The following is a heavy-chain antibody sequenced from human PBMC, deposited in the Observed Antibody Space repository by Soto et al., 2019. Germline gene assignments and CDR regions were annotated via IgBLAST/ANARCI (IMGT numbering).Heavy chain of an antibody. CDR1: GFTVSNTH. V-gene: IGHV3-53*01. Sequence: EAQLVESGGGLIQPGGSLRLSYTASGFTVSNTHMTWVRQAPGRGPEWVSNIYPAGNTFYADSVKGRFTMSRDISKNMLYLQMNSLRAEDTAVYYCARGLDTAKVGYWGQGTLVTVSS. J-gene: IGHJ4*02. D-gene: IGHD5-18*01. CDR3: ARGLDTAKVGY. CDR2: IYPAGNT.